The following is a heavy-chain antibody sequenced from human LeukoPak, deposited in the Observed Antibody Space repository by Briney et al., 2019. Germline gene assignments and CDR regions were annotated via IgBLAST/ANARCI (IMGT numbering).Heavy chain of an antibody. CDR1: GYSFTSYW. V-gene: IGHV5-51*01. J-gene: IGHJ4*02. CDR2: IYPGDSDT. Sequence: GESLKISCKGSGYSFTSYWIGWVRQMPGKGLEWMGIIYPGDSDTRYSPSFQGQVTISADKSISTAYLQWSSLKASDTAMYYCASSYYDSSGSDTYEYYFGYWGQGTLVTVSS. D-gene: IGHD3-22*01. CDR3: ASSYYDSSGSDTYEYYFGY.